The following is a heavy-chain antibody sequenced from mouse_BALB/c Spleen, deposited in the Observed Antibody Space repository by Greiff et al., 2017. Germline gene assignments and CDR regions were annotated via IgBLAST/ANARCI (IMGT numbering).Heavy chain of an antibody. Sequence: EVMLVESGGGLVKPGGSLKLSCAASGFTFSSYAMSWVRQTPEKRLEWVASISSGGSTYYPDSVKGRFTISRDNARNILYLQMSSLRSEDTAMYYCAREGPYYYGSTFDYWGQGTTLTVSS. CDR2: ISSGGST. CDR1: GFTFSSYA. CDR3: AREGPYYYGSTFDY. D-gene: IGHD1-1*01. J-gene: IGHJ2*01. V-gene: IGHV5-6-5*01.